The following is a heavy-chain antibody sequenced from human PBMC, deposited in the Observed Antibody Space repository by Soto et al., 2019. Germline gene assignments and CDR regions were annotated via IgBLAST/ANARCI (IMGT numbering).Heavy chain of an antibody. J-gene: IGHJ4*02. CDR2: INWNGGST. D-gene: IGHD4-17*01. V-gene: IGHV3-20*04. CDR1: GFTFDDYG. Sequence: GSLRLSCAASGFTFDDYGMSWVRQAPGKGLEWVSGINWNGGSTGYVDSVKGRFTISRDNAENSLYLQLNSLRAEDTAVYYWARDGKGDYSLDSWGQGTLVTVP. CDR3: ARDGKGDYSLDS.